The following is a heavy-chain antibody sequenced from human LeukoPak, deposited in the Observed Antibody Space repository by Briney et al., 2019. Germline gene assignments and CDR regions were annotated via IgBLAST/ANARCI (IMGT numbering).Heavy chain of an antibody. Sequence: GGSLRLSCAASGFTFSNAWMSWVRQAPGKGLEWVGRIKSKTDGGTTDHAAPVKGRFTISRDDSKNTLYLQMNSLKTEDTAVYYCTTTMVRESLNYYYYYGMDVWGKGTTVTVSS. D-gene: IGHD3-10*01. CDR2: IKSKTDGGTT. CDR3: TTTMVRESLNYYYYYGMDV. CDR1: GFTFSNAW. J-gene: IGHJ6*04. V-gene: IGHV3-15*01.